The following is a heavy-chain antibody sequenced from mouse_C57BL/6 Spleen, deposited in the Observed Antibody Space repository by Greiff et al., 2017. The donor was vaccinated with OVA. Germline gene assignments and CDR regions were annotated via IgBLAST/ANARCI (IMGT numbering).Heavy chain of an antibody. J-gene: IGHJ2*01. Sequence: EVQLVEPGADFVKPGGSLKLSCTASGYTFTSYCMSWVRQTPGKRLEWIATISTCGSYTYYPYNLKGTFTITVDKDKNTVYLQISRLKSEDTAVYYCARRRNQRDDFDYWGQGTTLTVSS. CDR2: ISTCGSYT. V-gene: IGHV5-6*01. D-gene: IGHD3-3*01. CDR3: ARRRNQRDDFDY. CDR1: GYTFTSYC.